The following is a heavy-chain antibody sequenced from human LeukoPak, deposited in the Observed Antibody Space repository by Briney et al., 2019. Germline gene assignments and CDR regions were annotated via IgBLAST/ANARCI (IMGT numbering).Heavy chain of an antibody. J-gene: IGHJ4*02. D-gene: IGHD3-10*01. CDR3: ARSMLRGLIFFDY. CDR2: IYSNGGT. CDR1: GDSTSGYY. Sequence: PSETLSLTCSVSGDSTSGYYWSWIRQPAGKGLEWIGRIYSNGGTTYNPSLKSRITMSLDTSKNQFSLKLSSVTAADSAVYYCARSMLRGLIFFDYWGQGSLVTVSS. V-gene: IGHV4-4*07.